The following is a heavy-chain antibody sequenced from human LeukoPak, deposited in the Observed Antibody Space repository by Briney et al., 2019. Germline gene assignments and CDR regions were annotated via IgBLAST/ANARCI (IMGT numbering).Heavy chain of an antibody. CDR2: IYYSGST. D-gene: IGHD3-3*01. CDR1: GGSISSSSYY. J-gene: IGHJ5*02. Sequence: KPSETLSLTCTVSGGSISSSSYYWGWIRQPPGKGLEWIGSIYYSGSTYCNPSLKSRVTISVDTSKNQFSLKLSSVTAADTAVYYCARQELRFLEWPGWFDPWGQGTLVTVSS. V-gene: IGHV4-39*01. CDR3: ARQELRFLEWPGWFDP.